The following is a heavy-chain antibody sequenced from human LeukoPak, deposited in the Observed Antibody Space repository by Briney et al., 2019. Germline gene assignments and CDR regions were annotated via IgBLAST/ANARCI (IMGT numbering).Heavy chain of an antibody. CDR1: GFTFSDYY. CDR3: ARALTTSWYYFDY. CDR2: ISTSSSFT. Sequence: GGSLRLSCAASGFTFSDYYMTWIRQAPGKGLEWVSDISTSSSFTDYADSVRGRFTISRDNAKNSLYLQMNSLRAEDTAVYYCARALTTSWYYFDYWGQGTLVTVSS. V-gene: IGHV3-11*05. D-gene: IGHD2-2*01. J-gene: IGHJ4*02.